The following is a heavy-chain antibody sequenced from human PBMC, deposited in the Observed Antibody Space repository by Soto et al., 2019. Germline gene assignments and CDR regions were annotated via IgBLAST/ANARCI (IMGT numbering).Heavy chain of an antibody. CDR1: GGSFSSGGYY. V-gene: IGHV4-31*03. CDR2: SYNSGST. J-gene: IGHJ4*02. D-gene: IGHD3-16*01. CDR3: ATGDAWGVLLAY. Sequence: QVQLQESGPGLVKPSQTLSLTCTVSGGSFSSGGYYWNWIRQHPGTGLEWIGQSYNSGSTYYNPSLKSSVTISLDTSKNQFSLRLRSVTAADTAVYYCATGDAWGVLLAYCGQGTLVTVSS.